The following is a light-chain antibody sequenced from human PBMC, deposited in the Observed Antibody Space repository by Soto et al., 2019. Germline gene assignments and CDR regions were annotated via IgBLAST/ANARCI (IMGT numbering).Light chain of an antibody. CDR2: EVS. Sequence: QSVLTQPASVSGSPGQSITISCTGTSSDVGAYNHVSWYQQYPGKAPKLIIYEVSNRPSGVSNRFSGSKSGNTASLTISGLQAEDEADYYCSSYITSSTLFGGGTKLTVL. V-gene: IGLV2-14*01. CDR3: SSYITSSTL. J-gene: IGLJ3*02. CDR1: SSDVGAYNH.